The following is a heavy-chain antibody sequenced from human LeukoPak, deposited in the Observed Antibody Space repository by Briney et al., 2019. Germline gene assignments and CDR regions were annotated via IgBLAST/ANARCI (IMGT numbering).Heavy chain of an antibody. J-gene: IGHJ5*01. CDR3: AKDRRFGGDWFPFDS. V-gene: IGHV3-30*18. CDR2: ISYDGSNE. Sequence: GGSLRLSCAASGFTFSSYGMHWVRQAPGKGLEWVAVISYDGSNEFYADSVKGRFTISRDNSKNTLYLQMNSLRAEGTALYYCAKDRRFGGDWFPFDSWGQGTLVIVSS. CDR1: GFTFSSYG. D-gene: IGHD3-10*01.